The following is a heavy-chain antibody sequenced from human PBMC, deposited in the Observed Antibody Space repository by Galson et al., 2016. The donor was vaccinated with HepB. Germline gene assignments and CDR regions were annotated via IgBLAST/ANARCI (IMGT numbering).Heavy chain of an antibody. J-gene: IGHJ6*02. D-gene: IGHD2-2*01. CDR2: ISSNGGST. CDR3: ARSLTLYCISTTCYGNYYGMDV. V-gene: IGHV3-64*01. Sequence: SLRLSCAASGFTFSSYAMHWVRQAPGKGLEYVSAISSNGGSTYYANSVRGRFTISRDNSKNTLYLQMGSLRAEDMAVYYCARSLTLYCISTTCYGNYYGMDVWGPGTTVTVSS. CDR1: GFTFSSYA.